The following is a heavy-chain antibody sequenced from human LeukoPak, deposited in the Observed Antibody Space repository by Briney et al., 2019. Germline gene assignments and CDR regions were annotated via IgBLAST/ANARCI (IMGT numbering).Heavy chain of an antibody. D-gene: IGHD3-10*01. CDR2: IIPIFGTA. CDR1: GGTFSSYA. Sequence: GASVKVSCKASGGTFSSYAISWVRQAPGQGLEWMGGIIPIFGTANYAQKFQGRVTITADESTSTAYMELSSLRSEDTAAYYCARGPFYFGIYGSGSYFLDYWGQGTLVTVSS. V-gene: IGHV1-69*13. CDR3: ARGPFYFGIYGSGSYFLDY. J-gene: IGHJ4*02.